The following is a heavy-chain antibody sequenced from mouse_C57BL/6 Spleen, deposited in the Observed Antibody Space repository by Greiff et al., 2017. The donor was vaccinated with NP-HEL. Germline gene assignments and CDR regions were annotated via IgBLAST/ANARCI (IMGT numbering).Heavy chain of an antibody. V-gene: IGHV5-4*01. CDR2: ISDGGSYT. CDR1: GFTFSSYA. CDR3: ARDSTEGFAY. J-gene: IGHJ3*01. Sequence: EVQRVESGGGLVKPGGSLKLSCAASGFTFSSYAMSWVRQTPEKRLEWVATISDGGSYTYYPDNVKGRFTISRDNAKNNLYLQMSHLKSEDTAMYYCARDSTEGFAYWGQGTLVTVSA.